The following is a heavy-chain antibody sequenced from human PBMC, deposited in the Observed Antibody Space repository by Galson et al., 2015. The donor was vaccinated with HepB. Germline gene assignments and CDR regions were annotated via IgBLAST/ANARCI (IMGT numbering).Heavy chain of an antibody. J-gene: IGHJ4*02. V-gene: IGHV3-7*03. CDR3: ARDRDSVSGYDFDH. CDR1: GFTVSSHS. CDR2: IKQDGGET. D-gene: IGHD6-13*01. Sequence: SLRLSCTASGFTVSSHSIGWVRQAPGQGLQWMANIKQDGGETNYVDSVKGRFTISTDNAKSSAYLELNSLRADDTAVYYCARDRDSVSGYDFDHWGQGTLVTVSS.